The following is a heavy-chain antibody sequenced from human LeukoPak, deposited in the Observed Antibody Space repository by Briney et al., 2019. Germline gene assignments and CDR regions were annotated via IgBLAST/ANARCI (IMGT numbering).Heavy chain of an antibody. CDR2: IYYIGGT. Sequence: SQTLSLTCTVSGGSIRTGNYYWNWIRQLPGKGLEWIGYIYYIGGTYYNPSLKSRLTMSVDTSKNQFSLNLSSVTAADTAVYYCAGGNYFDPWGQGTLVTVSS. CDR1: GGSIRTGNYY. CDR3: AGGNYFDP. J-gene: IGHJ5*02. V-gene: IGHV4-31*03.